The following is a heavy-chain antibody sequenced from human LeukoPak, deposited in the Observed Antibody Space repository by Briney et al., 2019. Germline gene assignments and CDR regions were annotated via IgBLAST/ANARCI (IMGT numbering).Heavy chain of an antibody. Sequence: GGSLRLSCAASGFTFSSYGMHWVRQAPGKGLEWVAVISYDGSNKYYADSVKGRFTISRDNSKNTLYLQMNSLRAEDTAVYYCAKDLVIAAAGTHPPDYWGQGTLVTVSS. J-gene: IGHJ4*02. V-gene: IGHV3-30*18. CDR3: AKDLVIAAAGTHPPDY. CDR1: GFTFSSYG. CDR2: ISYDGSNK. D-gene: IGHD6-13*01.